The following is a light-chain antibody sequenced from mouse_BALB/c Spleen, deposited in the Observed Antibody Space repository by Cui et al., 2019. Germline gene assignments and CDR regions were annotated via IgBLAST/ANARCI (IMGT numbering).Light chain of an antibody. CDR2: YTS. Sequence: DKHMPHTTPSLSASLGGRVTIRCSTSHAISNYLNWYQQKPDGTVKLLIYYTSKLHSGVPSRFSGSGSGTAYSLTISNLEQEDTATYFCQQGNTLPLTFGAGTKLELK. J-gene: IGKJ5*01. CDR1: HAISNY. V-gene: IGKV10-96*01. CDR3: QQGNTLPLT.